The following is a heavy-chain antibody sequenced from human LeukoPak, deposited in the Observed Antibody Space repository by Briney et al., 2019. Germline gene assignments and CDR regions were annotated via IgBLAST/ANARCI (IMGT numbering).Heavy chain of an antibody. J-gene: IGHJ6*03. CDR3: ARGYNWGSPTRNFYYLDV. Sequence: KPSETLSLTCTVSGGSISSYYWSWIRQPAGKGLEWIGRIYTSGSTNYNPSLKSRITMSVDTSKNQFSLKLRSVTAADTAVYYCARGYNWGSPTRNFYYLDVWGKGTTVTFSS. CDR1: GGSISSYY. V-gene: IGHV4-4*07. D-gene: IGHD7-27*01. CDR2: IYTSGST.